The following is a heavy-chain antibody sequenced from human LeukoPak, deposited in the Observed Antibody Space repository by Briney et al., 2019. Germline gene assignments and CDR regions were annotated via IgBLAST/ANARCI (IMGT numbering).Heavy chain of an antibody. V-gene: IGHV4-59*08. CDR3: ARGSEGDGYNPSFDY. D-gene: IGHD5-24*01. CDR1: GGSISSHY. CDR2: IYHSGST. Sequence: PSETLSLTCTVSGGSISSHYWSWIRQPPGKGLEWIGYIYHSGSTKYNPSLKSRVTISVDTSKNQFSLKMSSVTAADTAVYCCARGSEGDGYNPSFDYWGQGTLVTVSS. J-gene: IGHJ4*02.